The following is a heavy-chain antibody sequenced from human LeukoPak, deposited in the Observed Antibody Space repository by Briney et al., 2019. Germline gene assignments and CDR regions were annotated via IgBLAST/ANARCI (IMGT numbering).Heavy chain of an antibody. CDR3: ARGQWNFGSGSYYKDY. CDR2: IYSGGST. CDR1: GFTVSSNY. J-gene: IGHJ4*02. V-gene: IGHV3-53*01. D-gene: IGHD3-10*01. Sequence: GGSLRLSCAASGFTVSSNYMSWVRQAPGKGLEWVSVIYSGGSTYYADSVKGRFTISRDNSKNTLYLQMNSLRAEDTAVYYCARGQWNFGSGSYYKDYWGQGTLVTVS.